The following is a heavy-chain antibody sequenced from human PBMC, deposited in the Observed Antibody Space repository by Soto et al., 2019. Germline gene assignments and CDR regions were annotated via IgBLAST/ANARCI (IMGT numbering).Heavy chain of an antibody. J-gene: IGHJ4*02. V-gene: IGHV3-30*18. Sequence: GGSLRLSCAVSGFTFNTYGMHWVRQAPGKGLEWVAVISYDGSEKYYVDSVKGRFTISKDNSKNTLYLQMNSLRPEDTAVYYCAKSPNFYCSSPNCYKYYFDHWGQGPRVTVSS. D-gene: IGHD2-2*02. CDR3: AKSPNFYCSSPNCYKYYFDH. CDR2: ISYDGSEK. CDR1: GFTFNTYG.